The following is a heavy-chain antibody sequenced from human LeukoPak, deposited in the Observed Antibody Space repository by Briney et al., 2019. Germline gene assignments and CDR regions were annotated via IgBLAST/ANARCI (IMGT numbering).Heavy chain of an antibody. CDR2: LIPTLDTI. Sequence: SVKVSCKASGGSFRNYIIDWLRQAPGQGLECMGGLIPTLDTINFPPKFQGRVTMTTDESASTAYMELAGLRSDDTAVYYCATLNLDRRRASFDIGGQGTMVIVSS. V-gene: IGHV1-69*16. J-gene: IGHJ3*02. D-gene: IGHD2-8*01. CDR1: GGSFRNYI. CDR3: ATLNLDRRRASFDI.